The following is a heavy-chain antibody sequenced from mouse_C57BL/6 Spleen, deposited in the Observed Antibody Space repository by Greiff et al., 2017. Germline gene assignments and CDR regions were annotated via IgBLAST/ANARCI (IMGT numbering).Heavy chain of an antibody. CDR1: GFTFSDYG. D-gene: IGHD1-1*01. V-gene: IGHV5-17*01. J-gene: IGHJ1*03. CDR2: ISSGSSTI. CDR3: ARNYGSIWYFEV. Sequence: EVKLQESGGGLVKPGGSLKLSCAASGFTFSDYGMHWVRQAPEKGLEWVAYISSGSSTIYYADTVKGRFTISRDNAKNTLFLQMTSLRSEDTAMYFCARNYGSIWYFEVWGTGTTVTVSS.